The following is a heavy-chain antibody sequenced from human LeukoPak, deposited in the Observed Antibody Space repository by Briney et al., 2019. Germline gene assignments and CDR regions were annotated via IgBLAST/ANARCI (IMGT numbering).Heavy chain of an antibody. Sequence: ASVKASCKASGYTFTGYYMHWVRQAPGQGLEWMGWINPNSGGTNYAQKFQGRVTMTRDTSISTAYMELSRLRSDDTAVYYCARGGNSNYVGFDYWGQGTLVTVSS. CDR1: GYTFTGYY. D-gene: IGHD4-11*01. J-gene: IGHJ4*02. V-gene: IGHV1-2*02. CDR2: INPNSGGT. CDR3: ARGGNSNYVGFDY.